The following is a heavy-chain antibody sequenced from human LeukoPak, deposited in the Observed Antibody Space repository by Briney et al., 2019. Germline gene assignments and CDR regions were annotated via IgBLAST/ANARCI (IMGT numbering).Heavy chain of an antibody. D-gene: IGHD3-9*01. V-gene: IGHV3-23*01. CDR1: GFTFISYA. CDR2: SSGSGGST. CDR3: AKAPTILTGYYYYGMDV. J-gene: IGHJ6*02. Sequence: PGGSLRLSCAASGFTFISYAMSWVRQAPGKGLEWVSASSGSGGSTYYADSVKGLFTISRDNSKNPLYLQMNSLRAEDTAVYYCAKAPTILTGYYYYGMDVWGQGTTVTVSS.